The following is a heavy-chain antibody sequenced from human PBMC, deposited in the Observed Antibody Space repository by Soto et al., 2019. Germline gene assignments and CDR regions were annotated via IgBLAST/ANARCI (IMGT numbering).Heavy chain of an antibody. CDR2: IVVGSGNT. J-gene: IGHJ6*02. V-gene: IGHV1-58*01. Sequence: ASVKVSCKASGFTFPSSAVQWVRQARGQRLEWIGWIVVGSGNTNYAQKFQGRVTITADESTSTAYMELSSLRSEDTAVYYCASPVRDGAYYGMDVWGQGTTVTVSS. D-gene: IGHD2-8*01. CDR1: GFTFPSSA. CDR3: ASPVRDGAYYGMDV.